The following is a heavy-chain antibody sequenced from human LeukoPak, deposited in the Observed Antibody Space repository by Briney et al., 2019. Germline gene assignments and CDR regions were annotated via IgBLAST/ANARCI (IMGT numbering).Heavy chain of an antibody. CDR3: ATVLYNGGYIQY. CDR2: IIPIFGTA. Sequence: GSSVKVSCKASGGTFSSYAISWVRQAPGQGLEWMGGIIPIFGTANYAQKFQGRVTITADESTSTAYMELSSLRSEDTAVYYCATVLYNGGYIQYWGQGTLVTVSS. CDR1: GGTFSSYA. J-gene: IGHJ1*01. V-gene: IGHV1-69*01. D-gene: IGHD2-2*02.